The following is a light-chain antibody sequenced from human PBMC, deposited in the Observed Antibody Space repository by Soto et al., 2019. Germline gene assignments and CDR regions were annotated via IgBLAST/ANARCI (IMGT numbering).Light chain of an antibody. CDR3: QQYDNLPLT. Sequence: DIQMTQSPSTLSASVGDRVTITCRASQSISSWLAWYQQKPGKAPKLLIYDASNLETGVPSRFSGSGSGTDFTSTISSLQPEDIATYYCQQYDNLPLTFGQGTRLEIK. V-gene: IGKV1-33*01. CDR1: QSISSW. J-gene: IGKJ5*01. CDR2: DAS.